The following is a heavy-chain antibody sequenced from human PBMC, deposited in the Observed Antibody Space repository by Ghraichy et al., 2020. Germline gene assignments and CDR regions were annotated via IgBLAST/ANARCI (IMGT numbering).Heavy chain of an antibody. CDR3: AKEVGSWCSSAPFADY. CDR1: GFTFSSYA. J-gene: IGHJ4*02. D-gene: IGHD3-10*01. V-gene: IGHV3-23*01. CDR2: IGGRNNIV. Sequence: GESLNITCAASGFTFSSYAMTWVRQAPGKGLEWVSGIGGRNNIVHYGDSVKSRFTISRDNSKNTQYLQMNSLRADDTAFYYCAKEVGSWCSSAPFADYWGQGTLVTVSS.